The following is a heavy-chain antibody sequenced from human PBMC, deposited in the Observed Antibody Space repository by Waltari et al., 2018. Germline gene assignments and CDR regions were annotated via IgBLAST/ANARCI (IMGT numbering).Heavy chain of an antibody. D-gene: IGHD3-22*01. V-gene: IGHV4-31*01. CDR1: GGSISSGGYY. CDR3: ARMDSSESYFDY. J-gene: IGHJ4*02. Sequence: QVQLQESGPGLVKPSQPLSLPCTVSGGSISSGGYYWSWIRQHPGKGLEWIGYIYYSGSTYYNPSLKSLVTISVDTSKNQFSLKLSSVTAADTAVYYCARMDSSESYFDYWGQGTLVTVSS. CDR2: IYYSGST.